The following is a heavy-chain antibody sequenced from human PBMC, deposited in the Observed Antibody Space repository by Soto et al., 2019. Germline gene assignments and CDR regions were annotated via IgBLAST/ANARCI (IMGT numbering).Heavy chain of an antibody. CDR2: IHHSGSA. D-gene: IGHD3-3*01. J-gene: IGHJ4*02. CDR1: GGSISSGNW. Sequence: QVQLQESGPGLVKPSGTLSLTCAVSGGSISSGNWWSWVRQPPGKGLEFIGEIHHSGSANYNPSLQSRVTMSVDKSKNQFSLNLDFVTAADTAVYYCARYTAASGTYYFDYWGQGTLVTVAS. V-gene: IGHV4-4*02. CDR3: ARYTAASGTYYFDY.